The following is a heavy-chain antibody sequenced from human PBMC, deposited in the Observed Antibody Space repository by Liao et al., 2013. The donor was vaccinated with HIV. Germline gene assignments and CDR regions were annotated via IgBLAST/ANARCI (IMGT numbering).Heavy chain of an antibody. D-gene: IGHD2-2*01. CDR1: GGSINTYY. J-gene: IGHJ5*02. Sequence: QVQLQASGPGLVKPSETLSLTCNVSGGSINTYYWSWVRQTPDKGLEWIGSVYYSGTAYYNPSLKSRVTISVDTSKNQFSLKLSSVTAADTAVYYCARDKVVPAAIGYDPWGQGTLVTVSS. CDR2: VYYSGTA. CDR3: ARDKVVPAAIGYDP. V-gene: IGHV4-59*12.